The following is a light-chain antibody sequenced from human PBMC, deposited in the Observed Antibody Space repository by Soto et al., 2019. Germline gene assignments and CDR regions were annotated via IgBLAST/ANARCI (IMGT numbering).Light chain of an antibody. CDR3: QQYGSSPPLS. J-gene: IGKJ4*01. CDR2: GAS. V-gene: IGKV3-20*01. Sequence: EIVLTQSPGTLSLSPGERATLSCRPSQPINDYYLAWYQQRPGQAPRLLIYGASRRATGIPDRFSGSGSGPAFTLTISRLEPEDFAVYYCQQYGSSPPLSFGGGTKVEIK. CDR1: QPINDYY.